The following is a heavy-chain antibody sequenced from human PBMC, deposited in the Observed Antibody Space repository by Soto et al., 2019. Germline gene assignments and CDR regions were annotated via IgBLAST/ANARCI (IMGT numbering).Heavy chain of an antibody. CDR1: GFTFSIYA. V-gene: IGHV3-23*01. D-gene: IGHD4-17*01. Sequence: EVQLLESGGGLVQPGGSLRLSCAASGFTFSIYAMNWVRQAPGKGLEWVSVISGSGGSTYYADSVKGRFTISRDNSKNTLYLQMSRLRAEDTAVYYCARRTVGWYFDLWGRGTLVTVSS. CDR2: ISGSGGST. CDR3: ARRTVGWYFDL. J-gene: IGHJ2*01.